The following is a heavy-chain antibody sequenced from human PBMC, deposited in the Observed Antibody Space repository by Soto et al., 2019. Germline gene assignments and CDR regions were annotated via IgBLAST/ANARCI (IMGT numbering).Heavy chain of an antibody. Sequence: SVKVSCKASGGTFSSYAISWVRQAPGQGLEWMGGIIPIFGTANYAQKFQGRVTITADESTSTAYMELSSLRSGDTAVYYCARDRNAYCSGGSCYSGFDYWGQGTLVTVSS. CDR1: GGTFSSYA. CDR3: ARDRNAYCSGGSCYSGFDY. V-gene: IGHV1-69*13. J-gene: IGHJ4*02. D-gene: IGHD2-15*01. CDR2: IIPIFGTA.